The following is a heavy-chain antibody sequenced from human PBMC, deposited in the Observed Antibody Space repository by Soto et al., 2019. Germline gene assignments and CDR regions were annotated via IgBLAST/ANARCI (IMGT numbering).Heavy chain of an antibody. V-gene: IGHV4-30-4*01. CDR2: IYYSGST. CDR1: GGSISSGDYY. D-gene: IGHD2-21*02. CDR3: VIHRTADCGGDCYSPDFDY. Sequence: QVQLQESGPGLVKPSQTLSLTCTVSGGSISSGDYYWSWIRQPPGKGLEWIGYIYYSGSTYYNPSLKSRDTISVDTSMNQFSLKLSSVTAADTAVYYCVIHRTADCGGDCYSPDFDYWGQGTLVTVSS. J-gene: IGHJ4*02.